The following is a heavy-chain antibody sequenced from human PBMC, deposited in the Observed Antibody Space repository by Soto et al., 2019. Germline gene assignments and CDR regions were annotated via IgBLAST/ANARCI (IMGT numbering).Heavy chain of an antibody. Sequence: PAGSLTLTCAASGFTLRSFAIDRIRQAPSKGQECVAVRSDDGSNKFYGEYLKGRFPISRDNSKNTFYLEIISVRYEDTAVYYCARGDREDFVVVIGVRPGEYGVDVWVQGTTVTVSS. V-gene: IGHV3-30*04. CDR2: RSDDGSNK. CDR1: GFTLRSFA. D-gene: IGHD2-15*01. J-gene: IGHJ6*02. CDR3: ARGDREDFVVVIGVRPGEYGVDV.